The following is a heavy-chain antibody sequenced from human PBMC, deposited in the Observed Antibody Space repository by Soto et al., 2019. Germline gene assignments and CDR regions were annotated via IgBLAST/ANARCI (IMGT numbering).Heavy chain of an antibody. J-gene: IGHJ6*02. V-gene: IGHV1-69*13. D-gene: IGHD3-10*01. CDR3: ARSEYYYGSGSYPNIYYYYGMDV. CDR1: GGTFSSYA. Sequence: ASVKVSFKASGGTFSSYAISWLRQAPGQGLEWMGGIIPIFGTANYAQKFQGRVTITADESTSTAYMELSSLRSEDTAVYYCARSEYYYGSGSYPNIYYYYGMDVWGQGTTVTVSS. CDR2: IIPIFGTA.